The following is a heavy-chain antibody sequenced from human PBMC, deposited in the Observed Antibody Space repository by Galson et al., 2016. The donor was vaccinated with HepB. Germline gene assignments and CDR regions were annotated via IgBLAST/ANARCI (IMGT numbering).Heavy chain of an antibody. J-gene: IGHJ3*02. Sequence: SETLSLTCTVSGDSISGYYWSWIRQSPEKGLEWIGFIFYSGRTHYNPSLKGRVTISVDTSKSQFSLKLRSVTAADTAVYYCARFSGNAFDIWGHGTMVTVSS. CDR3: ARFSGNAFDI. CDR1: GDSISGYY. CDR2: IFYSGRT. V-gene: IGHV4-59*01.